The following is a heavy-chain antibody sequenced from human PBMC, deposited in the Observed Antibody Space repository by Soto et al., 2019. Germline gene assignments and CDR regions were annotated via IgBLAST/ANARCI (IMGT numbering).Heavy chain of an antibody. CDR1: GDSISSSY. Sequence: TLSLTCSVSGDSISSSYWSWIRQPPGKGLEWIAYIDYSGSTHPNPSLKSRVTMSLDTSKNQFSLKLSSVTASDTAVYFCARHSGSYDFDSWGQGTLVTVSS. CDR2: IDYSGST. CDR3: ARHSGSYDFDS. V-gene: IGHV4-59*01. D-gene: IGHD1-26*01. J-gene: IGHJ4*02.